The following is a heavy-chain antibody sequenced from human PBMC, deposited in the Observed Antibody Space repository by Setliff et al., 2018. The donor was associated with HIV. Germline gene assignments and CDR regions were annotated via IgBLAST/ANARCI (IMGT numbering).Heavy chain of an antibody. CDR1: GYTFTSYD. J-gene: IGHJ3*02. Sequence: ASVKVSCKASGYTFTSYDINWVRQATGQGLEWMGWMNPNNGNTGYAQKFQGRVTMTRNTSISTACMELSSLRSEDTAVYYCARDGWGNFWSGYYTHDAFDIWGQGTMVTVSS. V-gene: IGHV1-8*02. D-gene: IGHD3-3*01. CDR3: ARDGWGNFWSGYYTHDAFDI. CDR2: MNPNNGNT.